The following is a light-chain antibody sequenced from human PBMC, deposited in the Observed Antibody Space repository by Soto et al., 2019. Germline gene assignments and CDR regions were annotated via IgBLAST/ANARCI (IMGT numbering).Light chain of an antibody. Sequence: QSVLTQPPSVSGAPGQRVTISCTGSSSNIGAGYDVHWYQQLPGTAPKLLIYDNTNRPSGVPDRFSGSKSGTSASLAITGIQAEDEAVYYCHSYASSLSGSVFGGGTKVTVL. CDR3: HSYASSLSGSV. CDR2: DNT. J-gene: IGLJ2*01. CDR1: SSNIGAGYD. V-gene: IGLV1-40*01.